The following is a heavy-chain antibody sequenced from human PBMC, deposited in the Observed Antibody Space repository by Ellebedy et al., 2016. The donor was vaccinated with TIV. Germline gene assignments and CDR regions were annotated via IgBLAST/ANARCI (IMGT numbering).Heavy chain of an antibody. J-gene: IGHJ6*02. CDR1: GFTFRNYA. D-gene: IGHD1-1*01. CDR3: AKPRPAGYTYYYGMDV. V-gene: IGHV3-23*01. CDR2: ISGSGGST. Sequence: GESLKISCAASGFTFRNYATSWVRQAPGKGLEWVSVISGSGGSTYYADSVKGRFTISRDNSRNTLYLQMNSLRAEDTAIYYCAKPRPAGYTYYYGMDVWGQGTTVTVSS.